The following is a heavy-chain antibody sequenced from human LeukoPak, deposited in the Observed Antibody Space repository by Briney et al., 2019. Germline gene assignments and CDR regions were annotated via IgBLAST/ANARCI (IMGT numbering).Heavy chain of an antibody. V-gene: IGHV4-31*03. J-gene: IGHJ3*02. D-gene: IGHD1-1*01. CDR1: GGSISNYY. CDR2: IYYSGST. Sequence: SETLSLTCTVSGGSISNYYWSWIRQHPGKGLEWIGYIYYSGSTYYNPSLKSRVTISVDTSKNQFSLKLSSVTAADTAVYYCARDPKTNAFDIWGQGTMVTVSS. CDR3: ARDPKTNAFDI.